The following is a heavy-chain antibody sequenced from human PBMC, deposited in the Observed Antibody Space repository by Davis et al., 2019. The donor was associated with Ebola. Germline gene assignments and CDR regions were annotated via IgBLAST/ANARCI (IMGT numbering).Heavy chain of an antibody. CDR3: ARTSPGRYFDWLFSASDY. Sequence: PSETLSLTCSVSGGSISSYYWSWIRQPPGKRLEWIGYIYSSGSTNSNPSLKSRVTISVDTSKNQFSLKLSSVTAADTAVYYCARTSPGRYFDWLFSASDYWGQGTLVTVSS. V-gene: IGHV4-59*01. CDR2: IYSSGST. CDR1: GGSISSYY. D-gene: IGHD3-9*01. J-gene: IGHJ4*02.